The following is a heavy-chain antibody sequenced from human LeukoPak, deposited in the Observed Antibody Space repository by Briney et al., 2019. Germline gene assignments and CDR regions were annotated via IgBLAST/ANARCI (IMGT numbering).Heavy chain of an antibody. CDR1: GCTFSSYA. CDR3: ARDGEEYSSSYYYYYYYMDV. CDR2: IIPIFGTA. Sequence: GASVKVSCKASGCTFSSYAISWVRQAPGQGLEWMGGIIPIFGTANYAQKFQGRVTITADKSTSTAYMELSSPRSEDTAVYYCARDGEEYSSSYYYYYYYMDVWGKGTTVTVSS. D-gene: IGHD6-6*01. J-gene: IGHJ6*03. V-gene: IGHV1-69*06.